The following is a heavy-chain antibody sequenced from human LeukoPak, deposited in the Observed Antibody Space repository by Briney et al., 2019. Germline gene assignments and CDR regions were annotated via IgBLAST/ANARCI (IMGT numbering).Heavy chain of an antibody. J-gene: IGHJ4*02. V-gene: IGHV1-69*13. CDR1: GYTFTSYD. CDR2: IIPIFGTA. Sequence: SVKVSCKASGYTFTSYDINWVRQATGQGLEWMGGIIPIFGTANYAQKFQGRVTITADESTSTAYMELSSLRSEDTAVYYCARESIAALSFDYWGQGTLVTVSS. D-gene: IGHD6-6*01. CDR3: ARESIAALSFDY.